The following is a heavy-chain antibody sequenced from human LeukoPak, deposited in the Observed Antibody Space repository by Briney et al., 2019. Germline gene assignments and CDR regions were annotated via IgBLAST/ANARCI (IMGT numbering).Heavy chain of an antibody. CDR1: GFTFSSYS. D-gene: IGHD1-26*01. CDR3: ARPQTVGATFYYYYGMDV. J-gene: IGHJ6*02. Sequence: GGSLRLSCAASGFTFSSYSMNWVRQAPGKGLEWVSSISSSSGYIYYADSVKGRFTISRDNAKNSLYLQMNSLRAEDTAVYYCARPQTVGATFYYYYGMDVWGQGTTVTVSS. V-gene: IGHV3-21*01. CDR2: ISSSSGYI.